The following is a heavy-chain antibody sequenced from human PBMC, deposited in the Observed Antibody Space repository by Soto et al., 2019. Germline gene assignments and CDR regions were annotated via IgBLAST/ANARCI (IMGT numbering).Heavy chain of an antibody. V-gene: IGHV1-69*01. CDR2: IIPIFGTA. CDR1: GGTFSSYA. D-gene: IGHD2-15*01. Sequence: QVQLVQSGAEVKKPGSSVKVSCKASGGTFSSYAISWVRQAPGQGLEWMGGIIPIFGTANYAQKFQDRVTITADESTSTAYMELSSLRSEDTAVYYCARGGYCSGGSCYSATYYYYGMDVWGQGTTVTVSS. J-gene: IGHJ6*02. CDR3: ARGGYCSGGSCYSATYYYYGMDV.